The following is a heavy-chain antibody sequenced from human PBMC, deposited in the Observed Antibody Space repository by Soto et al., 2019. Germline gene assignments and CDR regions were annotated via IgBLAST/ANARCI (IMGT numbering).Heavy chain of an antibody. CDR2: ISYDGSNK. CDR1: GFTFSGYG. D-gene: IGHD3-10*01. J-gene: IGHJ4*02. CDR3: AKDRGNSGDFDY. V-gene: IGHV3-30*18. Sequence: QVRLVESGGGVVQPGRSLRLSCAASGFTFSGYGMHWVRQAPGKGLDWVALISYDGSNKYYADSVKGRFTISRDNSKNTLFLQMSSLRAEDTAVYYCAKDRGNSGDFDYWGQGTLVTVSS.